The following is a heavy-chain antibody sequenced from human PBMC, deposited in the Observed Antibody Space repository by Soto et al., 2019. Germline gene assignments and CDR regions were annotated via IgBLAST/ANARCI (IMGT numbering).Heavy chain of an antibody. CDR1: GFTFGDYA. CDR3: TRAERYYGSGSYYNTHYYMDV. J-gene: IGHJ6*03. V-gene: IGHV3-49*03. D-gene: IGHD3-10*01. Sequence: GGSLRLSCTASGFTFGDYAMSWFRQAPGKGLEWVGFIRSKAYGGTTEYASSVKGRFTISRDDSKSIAYLQMNSLKTEDTAVYYCTRAERYYGSGSYYNTHYYMDVWGKGTTVTVSS. CDR2: IRSKAYGGTT.